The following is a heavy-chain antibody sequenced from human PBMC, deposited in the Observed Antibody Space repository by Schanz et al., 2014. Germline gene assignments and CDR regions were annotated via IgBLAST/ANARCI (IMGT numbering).Heavy chain of an antibody. CDR3: AGAFDSSGYYFDY. CDR2: INPSEGGT. V-gene: IGHV1-46*03. Sequence: QVQLVQSGTEVKKPGASVKVSCKASGYTFTNFYIHWVRQAPGQGLEWVGIINPSEGGTSFPQKFKDRLTMTRDTSTSTFYMELSGLRSEDTAVYYCAGAFDSSGYYFDYWGQGTLXTVSS. J-gene: IGHJ4*02. D-gene: IGHD3-22*01. CDR1: GYTFTNFY.